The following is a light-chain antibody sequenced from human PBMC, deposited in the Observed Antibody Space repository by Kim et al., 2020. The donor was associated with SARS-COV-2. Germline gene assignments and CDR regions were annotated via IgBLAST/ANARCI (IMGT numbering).Light chain of an antibody. CDR2: LAS. V-gene: IGKV2-28*01. Sequence: EPASISCRSSQSLLHNNAYNYLEWYLQKPGQSPQLLMFLASNRASGVPDRFSGSGSGTDFTLKISRVEAEDVGIYYCMQALQTPPSFGQGTKLGIK. CDR1: QSLLHNNAYNY. CDR3: MQALQTPPS. J-gene: IGKJ2*03.